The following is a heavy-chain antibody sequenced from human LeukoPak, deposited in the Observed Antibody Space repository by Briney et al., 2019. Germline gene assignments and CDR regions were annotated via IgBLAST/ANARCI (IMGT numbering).Heavy chain of an antibody. CDR1: GGTFSSYA. CDR3: ARDRGYSYGRFGY. V-gene: IGHV1-69*04. D-gene: IGHD5-18*01. CDR2: IIPILGIA. J-gene: IGHJ4*02. Sequence: SVKVSCKASGGTFSSYAISWVRQAPGQGLEWMGRIIPILGIANYAQKFQGRVTITADKSTSTAYMELSSLRSEDTAVYYCARDRGYSYGRFGYWGQGTLVTVSS.